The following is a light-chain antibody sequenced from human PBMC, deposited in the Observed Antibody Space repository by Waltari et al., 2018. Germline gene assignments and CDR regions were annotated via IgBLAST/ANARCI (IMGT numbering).Light chain of an antibody. Sequence: EIVMPQSPATLSVSPGERATLSFRASQSVSRNVAWYQQKPGQAPRLLIYGASTRATGIPARFSGSGSGTEFTLTISSLQSEDFAVYYCQQYNDWPLPFGQGTRLDIK. CDR1: QSVSRN. J-gene: IGKJ5*01. V-gene: IGKV3-15*01. CDR2: GAS. CDR3: QQYNDWPLP.